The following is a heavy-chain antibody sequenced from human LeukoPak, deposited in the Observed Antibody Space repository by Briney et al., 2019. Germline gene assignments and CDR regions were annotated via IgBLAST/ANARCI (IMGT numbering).Heavy chain of an antibody. V-gene: IGHV3-53*01. CDR1: GFTFSTYA. D-gene: IGHD5-24*01. J-gene: IGHJ3*02. Sequence: GGSLRLSCAASGFTFSTYAMNWVLQAPGKGLEWVSVIYSGGSTYYADSVKGRFTISRDNSKNTLYLQMNSLRAEDTAVYYCASSPEMAFDIWGQGTMVTVSS. CDR2: IYSGGST. CDR3: ASSPEMAFDI.